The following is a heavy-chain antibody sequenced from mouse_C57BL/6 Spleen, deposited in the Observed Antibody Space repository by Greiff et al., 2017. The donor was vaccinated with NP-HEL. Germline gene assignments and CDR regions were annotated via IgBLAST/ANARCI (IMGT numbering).Heavy chain of an antibody. CDR2: IDPENGDT. CDR1: GFTIKDDY. Sequence: VQLQQSGAELVRPGASVKLSCTASGFTIKDDYMHWVKQRPEQGLEWIGWIDPENGDTEYASKFQGKATITADTSSNTAYLQLSSLTSEDTAVYYCSAGYYGSSSAMDYWGQGTSVTVSS. J-gene: IGHJ4*01. D-gene: IGHD1-1*01. CDR3: SAGYYGSSSAMDY. V-gene: IGHV14-4*01.